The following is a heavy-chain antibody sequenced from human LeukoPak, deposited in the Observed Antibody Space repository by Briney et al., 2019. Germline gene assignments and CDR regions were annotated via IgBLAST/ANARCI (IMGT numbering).Heavy chain of an antibody. D-gene: IGHD3-9*01. CDR1: GGSISSYY. V-gene: IGHV4-59*01. J-gene: IGHJ3*02. CDR2: IYYSGST. CDR3: ARDQGAWDILTGHAYAFDI. Sequence: SETLSLTCTVSGGSISSYYWSWIRQPPGKGLEWIGYIYYSGSTNYNPSLKSRVTISVDTSKNQFSLKLSSVTAADTAVYYCARDQGAWDILTGHAYAFDIWGQGTMVTVSS.